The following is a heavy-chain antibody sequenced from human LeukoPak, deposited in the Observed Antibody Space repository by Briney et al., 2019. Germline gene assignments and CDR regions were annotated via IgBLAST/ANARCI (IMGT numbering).Heavy chain of an antibody. CDR1: GFTFSSYE. J-gene: IGHJ4*02. Sequence: GGSLRLSCAASGFTFSSYEMNWVRQAPGKGLEWVSHISSSGSTIYYADSVKGRFTISRDNAKNSLYLQMNSLRAEDTAVYYCARGSGGALCFDYWGQGTLVTVSS. CDR2: ISSSGSTI. V-gene: IGHV3-48*03. D-gene: IGHD3-16*01. CDR3: ARGSGGALCFDY.